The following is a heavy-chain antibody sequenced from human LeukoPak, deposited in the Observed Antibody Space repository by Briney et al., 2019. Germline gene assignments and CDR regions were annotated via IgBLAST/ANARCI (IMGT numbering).Heavy chain of an antibody. Sequence: GGSLRLSCEASGFTFSIYWMSWVRQAPGKGLEWVANIKEDGSEKDYVDSVKGRFIISGDNVKNSLYLQMNSLRPEDTAMYYCARDRAVAGLFDPWGQGTLVTVSS. CDR1: GFTFSIYW. D-gene: IGHD6-19*01. V-gene: IGHV3-7*01. J-gene: IGHJ5*02. CDR3: ARDRAVAGLFDP. CDR2: IKEDGSEK.